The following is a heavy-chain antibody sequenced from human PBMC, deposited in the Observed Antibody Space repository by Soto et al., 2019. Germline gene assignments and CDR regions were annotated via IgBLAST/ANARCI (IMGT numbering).Heavy chain of an antibody. D-gene: IGHD6-19*01. V-gene: IGHV4-34*01. J-gene: IGHJ6*03. CDR3: ARAVAGYYYYYYYMDV. CDR1: GGSFSHYY. CDR2: ITHSGST. Sequence: SETRFLTRAVYGGSFSHYYWSWIRQPAGKGLEWIGEITHSGSTTYNPSLNGRLTIPVDPSKNQFSLKLSSATAADTAVYYCARAVAGYYYYYYYMDVWGKGTTVTVSS.